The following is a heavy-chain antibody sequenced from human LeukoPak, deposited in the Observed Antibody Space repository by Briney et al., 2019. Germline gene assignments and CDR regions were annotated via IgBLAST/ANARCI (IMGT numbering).Heavy chain of an antibody. J-gene: IGHJ6*02. V-gene: IGHV4-34*01. CDR1: GGSFSGYY. D-gene: IGHD2-2*01. CDR2: INHSGST. Sequence: SETLSLTCAVYGGSFSGYYWSWIRQPPGKGLEWIGEINHSGSTNYNPSLTSRVTISVDTSKNQFSLKLSSVTAADTAVYYCASRGYCSSTSCPYYYYGMDVWGQGTTVTVSS. CDR3: ASRGYCSSTSCPYYYYGMDV.